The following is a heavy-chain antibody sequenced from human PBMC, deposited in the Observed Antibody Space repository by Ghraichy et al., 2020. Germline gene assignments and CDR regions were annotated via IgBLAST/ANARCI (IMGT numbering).Heavy chain of an antibody. CDR3: ARGTPRGGWSVYYFDF. Sequence: GGSLRLSCTASGFTFSNCEMNWVRQAPGKGLEWVSYISSSGTIIYYADSVKGRFTISRDNAKSSLYLQMNSLRADDTAVYYCARGTPRGGWSVYYFDFWGQGTLVTVSS. CDR2: ISSSGTII. CDR1: GFTFSNCE. V-gene: IGHV3-48*03. J-gene: IGHJ4*02. D-gene: IGHD6-19*01.